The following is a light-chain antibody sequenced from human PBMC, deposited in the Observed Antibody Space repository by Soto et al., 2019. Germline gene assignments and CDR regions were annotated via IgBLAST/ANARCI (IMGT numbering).Light chain of an antibody. V-gene: IGKV1-39*01. CDR1: QSISSY. CDR2: AAS. Sequence: IPMTQSPSTLSASVGDRVTITCRASQSISSYLNWYQHKPGQAPNLLIYAASTLQAGVPSRFRGSGSGTDFTLTISSLQPEDFATYFCQQSNSSPPTFGGGTKVDI. CDR3: QQSNSSPPT. J-gene: IGKJ4*01.